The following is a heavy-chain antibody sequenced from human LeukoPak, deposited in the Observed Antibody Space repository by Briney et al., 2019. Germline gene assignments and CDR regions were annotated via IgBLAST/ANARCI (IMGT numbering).Heavy chain of an antibody. Sequence: SETLSLTCTVSGGSVSSGSYYWSRIRQPPGKGLEWIGYIYYSGSTIYNPSLKSRVTISVDTSKNQFSLKLSSVTAADTAVYYCARRPYYYDSSGYHWGQGTLVTVSS. CDR3: ARRPYYYDSSGYH. V-gene: IGHV4-61*01. J-gene: IGHJ4*02. CDR2: IYYSGST. CDR1: GGSVSSGSYY. D-gene: IGHD3-22*01.